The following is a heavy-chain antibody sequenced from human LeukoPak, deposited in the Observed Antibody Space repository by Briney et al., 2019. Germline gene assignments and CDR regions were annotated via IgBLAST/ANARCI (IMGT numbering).Heavy chain of an antibody. D-gene: IGHD6-19*01. Sequence: ASVKVSCKASGYTFTSYDINWVRQAPGQGLEWMGIINPSGGSTSYAQKFQGRVTMTRDTSTSTVYMELSSLRSEDTAVYYCARGIAVAGTSDYWGQGTLVTVSS. CDR1: GYTFTSYD. V-gene: IGHV1-46*01. CDR3: ARGIAVAGTSDY. CDR2: INPSGGST. J-gene: IGHJ4*02.